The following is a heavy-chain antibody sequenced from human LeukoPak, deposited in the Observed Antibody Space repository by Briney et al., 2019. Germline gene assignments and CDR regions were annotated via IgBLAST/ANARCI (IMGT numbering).Heavy chain of an antibody. J-gene: IGHJ5*02. D-gene: IGHD3-22*01. CDR3: ARDEPYYYDSSLWFDP. V-gene: IGHV1-69*05. CDR1: GGTFSSYA. CDR2: FIPIFGTA. Sequence: GASVKVSCKASGGTFSSYAISWVRQAPGQGIEWMGRFIPIFGTANYAQKVQGKGTITTDESTSTAYMELSSLRSEDTAVYYCARDEPYYYDSSLWFDPWGQGTLVTVSS.